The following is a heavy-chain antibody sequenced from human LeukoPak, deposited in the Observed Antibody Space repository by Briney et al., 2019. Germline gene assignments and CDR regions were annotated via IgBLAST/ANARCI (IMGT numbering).Heavy chain of an antibody. CDR1: GFTFSSYD. CDR3: ARVVLSSVWLDY. V-gene: IGHV3-64*01. CDR2: ISSNGGST. D-gene: IGHD5/OR15-5a*01. Sequence: GGSLRLSCAASGFTFSSYDMYWVRQAPGKGLEYVSGISSNGGSTYYANSAKGRLTISRDNSKNMLYLQMGSLRAEDMAVYYCARVVLSSVWLDYWGQGTLVTVSS. J-gene: IGHJ4*02.